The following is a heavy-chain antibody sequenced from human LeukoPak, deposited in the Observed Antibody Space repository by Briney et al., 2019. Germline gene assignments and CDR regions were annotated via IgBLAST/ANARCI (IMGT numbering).Heavy chain of an antibody. D-gene: IGHD1-26*01. J-gene: IGHJ4*02. CDR3: ARGSGEWELLREFDY. CDR1: GGSISSYY. V-gene: IGHV4-59*08. CDR2: IYYSGST. Sequence: SETLSLTCTVSGGSISSYYWSWIRQPPGKGLEWIGYIYYSGSTNYNPSLKSRVTISVDTSKNQFSLKLSSVTAADTAVYYCARGSGEWELLREFDYWGQGTLVTVSS.